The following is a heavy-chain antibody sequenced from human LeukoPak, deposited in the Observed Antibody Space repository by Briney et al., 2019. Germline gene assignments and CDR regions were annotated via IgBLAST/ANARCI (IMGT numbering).Heavy chain of an antibody. CDR3: ARDRGEGSDY. CDR2: IYYSGST. CDR1: GGSISSGGYY. D-gene: IGHD3-16*01. Sequence: ETLSLTCTVSGGSISSGGYYWIWIRQHPGKGLEWIGYIYYSGSTNYNPSLKSRVTISVDTSKNQFSLKLSSVTAADTAVYYCARDRGEGSDYWGQGTLVTVSS. J-gene: IGHJ4*02. V-gene: IGHV4-61*08.